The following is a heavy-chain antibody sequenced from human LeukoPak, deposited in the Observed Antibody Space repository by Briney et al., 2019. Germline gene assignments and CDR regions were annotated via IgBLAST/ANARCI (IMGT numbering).Heavy chain of an antibody. CDR3: AKQTDIVATIGDFDY. CDR2: ISGSGGST. D-gene: IGHD5-12*01. Sequence: GGSLRLSCAASGFTFSSYSMNWVRQAPGKGLEWVSAISGSGGSTYYADSVKGRFTISRDNSKNTLYLQMNSLRAEDTAVYYCAKQTDIVATIGDFDYWGQGTLVTVSS. J-gene: IGHJ4*02. V-gene: IGHV3-23*01. CDR1: GFTFSSYS.